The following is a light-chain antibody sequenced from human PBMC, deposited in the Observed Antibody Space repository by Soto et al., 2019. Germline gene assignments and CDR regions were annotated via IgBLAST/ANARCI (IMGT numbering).Light chain of an antibody. J-gene: IGLJ2*01. CDR1: NLGDKF. Sequence: SYELTQPPSVSVSPGQTASIPCSGDNLGDKFACWYQQKPGQSPMLVIYQDSKRPSVIPERFSGSNSGNTATLTISGTQAMDEADYYCQAWDSTYLVFGGGTKITVL. CDR2: QDS. V-gene: IGLV3-1*01. CDR3: QAWDSTYLV.